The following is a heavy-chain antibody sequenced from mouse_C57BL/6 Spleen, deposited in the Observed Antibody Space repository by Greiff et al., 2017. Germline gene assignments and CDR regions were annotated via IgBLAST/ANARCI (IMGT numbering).Heavy chain of an antibody. CDR2: IYPGDGDT. J-gene: IGHJ2*01. Sequence: VQLQESGPELVKPGASVKISCKASGYAFSSSWMNWVKQRPGKGLEWIGRIYPGDGDTTYNGTFKGKATLTADKSSSTAYMQLSSLTSEDSAVYFCARSVTGTVPLLDYWGQGTTLTVSS. CDR3: ARSVTGTVPLLDY. CDR1: GYAFSSSW. D-gene: IGHD4-1*01. V-gene: IGHV1-82*01.